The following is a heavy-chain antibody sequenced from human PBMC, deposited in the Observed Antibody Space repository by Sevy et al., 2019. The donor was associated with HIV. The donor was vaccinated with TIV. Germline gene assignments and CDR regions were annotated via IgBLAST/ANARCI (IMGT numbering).Heavy chain of an antibody. CDR3: ARGRFHSRQWLAVYFDY. D-gene: IGHD6-19*01. V-gene: IGHV4-34*01. J-gene: IGHJ4*02. Sequence: SETLSLTCAVYGGSFSGYYWSWIRQPPGKGLEWIGEINHSGSTNYNPSLKSRVTISVDTSKNQFSLKLSSVTAADTAEYYCARGRFHSRQWLAVYFDYWGQGTLVTVSS. CDR2: INHSGST. CDR1: GGSFSGYY.